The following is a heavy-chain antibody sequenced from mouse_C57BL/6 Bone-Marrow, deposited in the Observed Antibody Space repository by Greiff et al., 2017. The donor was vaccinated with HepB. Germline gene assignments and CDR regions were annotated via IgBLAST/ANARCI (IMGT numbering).Heavy chain of an antibody. CDR3: ARQGGYYAMDY. Sequence: EVQGVESGGGLVKPGGSLKLSCAASGFTFSDYGMHWVRQAPEKGLEWVAYISSGSSTIYYADTVKGRFTVSRDNAKNTLFLQMTSLRSEDTAMYYCARQGGYYAMDYWGQGTSVTVSS. D-gene: IGHD3-3*01. CDR1: GFTFSDYG. CDR2: ISSGSSTI. J-gene: IGHJ4*01. V-gene: IGHV5-17*01.